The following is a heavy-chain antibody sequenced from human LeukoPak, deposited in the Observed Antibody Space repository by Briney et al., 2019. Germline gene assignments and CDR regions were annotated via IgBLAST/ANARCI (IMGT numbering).Heavy chain of an antibody. J-gene: IGHJ5*02. V-gene: IGHV3-23*01. CDR1: GFTFSSYA. D-gene: IGHD5-12*01. CDR3: AKDHSGYDFAWFDP. CDR2: ISGSGGST. Sequence: GGSLRLSCAASGFTFSSYAMSWVRQAPGKGLEWVSAISGSGGSTYYADSVKGRFTISRANSKNTLYLQMNSLRAEDTAVYYCAKDHSGYDFAWFDPWGQGTLVTVSS.